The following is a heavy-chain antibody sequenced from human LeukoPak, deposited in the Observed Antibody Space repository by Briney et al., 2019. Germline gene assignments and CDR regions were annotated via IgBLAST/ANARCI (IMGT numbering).Heavy chain of an antibody. Sequence: PSETLSLTCTVSGGSISSYYWSWIRQPPGKGLEWIGYIYYSGSTNYNPSLKSRVTISVDTSKNQFSLKLSSVTAADTAVYYCARLLRDGYNIWYFDPWGRGTLVTVSS. J-gene: IGHJ2*01. CDR3: ARLLRDGYNIWYFDP. CDR2: IYYSGST. D-gene: IGHD5-24*01. CDR1: GGSISSYY. V-gene: IGHV4-59*01.